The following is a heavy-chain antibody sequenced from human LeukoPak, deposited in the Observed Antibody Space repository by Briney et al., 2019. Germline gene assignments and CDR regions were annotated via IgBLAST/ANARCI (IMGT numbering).Heavy chain of an antibody. D-gene: IGHD3-3*01. CDR1: EITFSNYA. J-gene: IGHJ6*03. CDR2: ISSDGRTK. V-gene: IGHV3-30*03. CDR3: ARGGHYYEFWSGYPAYFCSLDV. Sequence: GGSLRLSCAASEITFSNYAMHWVRQAPGRGLDWVATISSDGRTKYYADSVKGRFTISRDNSSSTLFLNMNSLTTDDTAAYYCARGGHYYEFWSGYPAYFCSLDVWGKGTTVTVSS.